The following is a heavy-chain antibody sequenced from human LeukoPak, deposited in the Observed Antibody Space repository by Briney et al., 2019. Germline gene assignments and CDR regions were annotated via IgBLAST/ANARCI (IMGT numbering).Heavy chain of an antibody. Sequence: GESLQISCKGSGYSFTTYWIGWVRQLPGKGLEWMGIIYPGDSGTRYSPSFQSQVTISVDKSISTAYLQWSSLKASDAAMYYCARLGDGVYSYFDYWGQGTLVTVSS. J-gene: IGHJ4*02. CDR3: ARLGDGVYSYFDY. D-gene: IGHD4-17*01. CDR2: IYPGDSGT. V-gene: IGHV5-51*01. CDR1: GYSFTTYW.